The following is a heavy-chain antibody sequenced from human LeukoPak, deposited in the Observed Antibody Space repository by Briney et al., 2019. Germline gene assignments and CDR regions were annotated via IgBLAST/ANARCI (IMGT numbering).Heavy chain of an antibody. CDR2: ISYSGST. V-gene: IGHV4-39*01. CDR1: GGSISSSDFN. J-gene: IGHJ4*02. CDR3: ARLDKGIKAAHFDY. Sequence: SETLSLTCTVSGGSISSSDFNWGWIRQPPGKGLEWTGVISYSGSTYYNPSLKSRVTISVDTSKSHFSLKLSSVTAADTAIYYCARLDKGIKAAHFDYWGQGTLVTVSS. D-gene: IGHD6-25*01.